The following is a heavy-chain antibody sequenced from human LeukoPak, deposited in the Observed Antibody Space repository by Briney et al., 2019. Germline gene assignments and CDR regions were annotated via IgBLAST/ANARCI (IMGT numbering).Heavy chain of an antibody. CDR3: ARKRFDSSGYYYVDY. CDR2: IYYSGST. D-gene: IGHD3-22*01. CDR1: GVSISSGGYY. J-gene: IGHJ4*02. Sequence: SETLSLTCTVSGVSISSGGYYWSWIRQHPGKGLEWIGYIYYSGSTYYNPSLKSRVTISVDTSKNQFSLKLSSVTAADTAVCYCARKRFDSSGYYYVDYWGQGTLVTVSS. V-gene: IGHV4-31*03.